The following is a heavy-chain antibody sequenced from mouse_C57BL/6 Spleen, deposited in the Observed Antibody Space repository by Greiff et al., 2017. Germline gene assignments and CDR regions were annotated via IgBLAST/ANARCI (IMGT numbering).Heavy chain of an antibody. CDR1: GFTFSDYY. CDR2: INYDGSST. Sequence: EVKLVESEGGLVQPGSSMKLSCTASGFTFSDYYMAWVRQVPEKGLEWVANINYDGSSTYYLDSLKSRFIISRDNAQNILYLQMSSLKSEDTATYYCAREEYDYDGGSWFAYWGQGTLVTVSA. CDR3: AREEYDYDGGSWFAY. V-gene: IGHV5-16*01. J-gene: IGHJ3*01. D-gene: IGHD2-4*01.